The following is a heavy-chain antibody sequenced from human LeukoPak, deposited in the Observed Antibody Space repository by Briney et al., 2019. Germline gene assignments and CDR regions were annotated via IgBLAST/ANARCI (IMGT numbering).Heavy chain of an antibody. J-gene: IGHJ6*02. CDR1: GFPFSSYE. D-gene: IGHD2-2*01. CDR2: IGSSGSPI. CDR3: ARVLSVVVPAAMYYYYGMDV. V-gene: IGHV3-48*03. Sequence: GGSLRLSCAASGFPFSSYEMNWVRQAPGKGLEWISYIGSSGSPIYYADSVKGRFTISRDNAKNSLYLQMNSLRAEDTAVYYCARVLSVVVPAAMYYYYGMDVWGQGTTVTVSS.